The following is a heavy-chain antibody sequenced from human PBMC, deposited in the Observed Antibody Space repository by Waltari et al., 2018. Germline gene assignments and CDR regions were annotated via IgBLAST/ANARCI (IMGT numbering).Heavy chain of an antibody. J-gene: IGHJ4*02. CDR2: ISSSGSTR. CDR3: ARADMIVVVMDY. CDR1: GFTFSSYE. D-gene: IGHD3-22*01. Sequence: EVQLVESGGGLVQPGGSLRLSCAASGFTFSSYEMNWVRQAPGNGLEWVSYISSSGSTRYYADSVKGRFTISRDNAKNSLYLQMNSLRAEDTAVYYCARADMIVVVMDYWGQGTLVTVSS. V-gene: IGHV3-48*03.